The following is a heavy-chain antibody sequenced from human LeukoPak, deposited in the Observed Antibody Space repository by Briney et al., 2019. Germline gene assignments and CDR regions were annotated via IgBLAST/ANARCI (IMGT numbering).Heavy chain of an antibody. Sequence: ASVKVSCKASGYTFTSYGISWVRQAPGQGLEWMGWISAYNGNTNYAQKLQGRVTMTTDTSTSTAYMELRSPRSDDTAVYYCARDTQHIVVVIAITAFDIWGQGTMVTVSS. CDR3: ARDTQHIVVVIAITAFDI. CDR2: ISAYNGNT. V-gene: IGHV1-18*01. CDR1: GYTFTSYG. J-gene: IGHJ3*02. D-gene: IGHD2-21*01.